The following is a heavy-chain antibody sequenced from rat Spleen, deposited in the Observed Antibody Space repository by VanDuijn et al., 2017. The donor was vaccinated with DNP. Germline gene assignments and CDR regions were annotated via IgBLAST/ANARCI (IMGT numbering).Heavy chain of an antibody. CDR1: GYSITTNF. V-gene: IGHV3-1*01. Sequence: EVQLQESGSGLVKPSQSLSLTCSVTGYSITTNFWGWIRKFPGNKMEYIGHISYSGSTNYNPSLKSRISITRDTSKNHFFLQLNFVTTEDTATYYCARWTRYFDSWGQGVLVTVSS. CDR3: ARWTRYFDS. CDR2: ISYSGST. J-gene: IGHJ2*01. D-gene: IGHD1-7*01.